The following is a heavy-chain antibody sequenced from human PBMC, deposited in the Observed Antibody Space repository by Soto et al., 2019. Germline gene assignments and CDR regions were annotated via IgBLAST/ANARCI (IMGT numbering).Heavy chain of an antibody. Sequence: LRLSCAASGFTFSSYAMSWVRQAPGKGLEWVSAISGSGGSTYYADSVKGRFTISRDNSKNTLYLQMNSLRAEDTAVYYCAKDRTIIVGATTTFDYWGQGTLVTVSS. V-gene: IGHV3-23*01. CDR1: GFTFSSYA. CDR3: AKDRTIIVGATTTFDY. D-gene: IGHD1-26*01. CDR2: ISGSGGST. J-gene: IGHJ4*02.